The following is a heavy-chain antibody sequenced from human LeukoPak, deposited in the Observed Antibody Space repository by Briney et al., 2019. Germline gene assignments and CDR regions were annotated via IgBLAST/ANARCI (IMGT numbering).Heavy chain of an antibody. J-gene: IGHJ6*02. CDR2: ISYDGSNK. Sequence: GGSLRLSCAASGFTFSSYGVHWVRQAPGKGLEWVAVISYDGSNKYYADSVKGRFTISRDNSKNTLYLQMNSLRAEDTAVYYCARGHFDTSGYYKSYYYYGLDVWGQGTTVTVSS. CDR3: ARGHFDTSGYYKSYYYYGLDV. D-gene: IGHD3-22*01. CDR1: GFTFSSYG. V-gene: IGHV3-30*03.